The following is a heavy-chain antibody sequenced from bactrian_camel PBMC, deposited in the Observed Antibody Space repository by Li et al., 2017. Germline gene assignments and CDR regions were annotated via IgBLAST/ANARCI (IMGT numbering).Heavy chain of an antibody. CDR2: IRRDDLT. CDR3: AARGPYCYTKLSVRDFTY. V-gene: IGHV3S53*01. J-gene: IGHJ6*01. CDR1: ESTYRSTC. Sequence: QLVESGGGSVQAGGSLTLSCSASESTYRSTCMAWFRQSPGKEREGVAAIRRDDLTAYTDSVKGRFTISKDNAGNSLFLHMNSLKPEDTAMYYCAARGPYCYTKLSVRDFTYWGQGTQVTVS. D-gene: IGHD2*01.